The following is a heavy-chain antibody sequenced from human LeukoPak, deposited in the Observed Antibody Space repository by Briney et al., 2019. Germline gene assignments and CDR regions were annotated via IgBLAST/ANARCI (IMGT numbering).Heavy chain of an antibody. Sequence: SETLSLTCAVYGGSFSGYYWSWIRQPPGKGLEWIGEINHSGSTDYNPSLKSRVTISVDTSKNQFSLKLSSVTAADTAVYYCARAYGRPSYGYFDLWGRGTLVTVSS. V-gene: IGHV4-34*01. J-gene: IGHJ2*01. CDR1: GGSFSGYY. D-gene: IGHD3-10*01. CDR3: ARAYGRPSYGYFDL. CDR2: INHSGST.